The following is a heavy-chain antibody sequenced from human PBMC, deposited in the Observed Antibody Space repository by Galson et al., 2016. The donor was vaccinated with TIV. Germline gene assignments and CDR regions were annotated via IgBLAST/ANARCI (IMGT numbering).Heavy chain of an antibody. V-gene: IGHV3-53*01. D-gene: IGHD1-14*01. J-gene: IGHJ4*02. CDR3: ANHEQGDS. CDR2: MYSGGDT. Sequence: SLRLSCAASGFTVGNNYMSWVRQPPGKGLEWVAAMYSGGDTVYEDSVKGRFTISRDSSKNTLYLQMNGLRAEDTAVYYCANHEQGDSWGQGTLVTVSS. CDR1: GFTVGNNY.